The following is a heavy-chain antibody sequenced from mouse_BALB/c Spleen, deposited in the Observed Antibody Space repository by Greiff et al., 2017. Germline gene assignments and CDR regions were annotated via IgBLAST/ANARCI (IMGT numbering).Heavy chain of an antibody. J-gene: IGHJ3*01. V-gene: IGHV7-3*02. CDR3: AREYYYGSRSWFAY. CDR1: GFTFTDYY. CDR2: IRNKANGYTT. D-gene: IGHD1-1*01. Sequence: EVMLVESGGGLVQPGGSLRLSCATSGFTFTDYYMSWVRQPPGKALEWLGFIRNKANGYTTEYSASVKGRFTISRDNSQSILYLQMNTLRAEDSATYYCAREYYYGSRSWFAYWGQGTLVTVSA.